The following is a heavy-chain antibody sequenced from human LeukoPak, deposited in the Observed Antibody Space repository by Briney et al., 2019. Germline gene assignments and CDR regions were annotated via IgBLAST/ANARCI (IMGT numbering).Heavy chain of an antibody. CDR1: GYTFTGYY. Sequence: SVKVSCKASGYTFTGYYMHWVRQAPGQGLEWMGRIIPIFGTANYAQKFQGRVTITTDESTSTAYMELSSLRSEDTAVYYCARRSWFGSGSEYYFDYWGQGTLVTVSS. CDR3: ARRSWFGSGSEYYFDY. V-gene: IGHV1-69*05. CDR2: IIPIFGTA. J-gene: IGHJ4*02. D-gene: IGHD3-10*01.